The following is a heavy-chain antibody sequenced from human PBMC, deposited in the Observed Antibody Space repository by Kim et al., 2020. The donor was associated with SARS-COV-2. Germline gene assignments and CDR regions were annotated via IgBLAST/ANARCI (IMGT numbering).Heavy chain of an antibody. CDR3: TRGSSIWGSYNYYFDY. D-gene: IGHD3-16*01. V-gene: IGHV3-74*01. CDR2: VNSDGRTT. J-gene: IGHJ4*01. CDR1: GFIFNDYW. Sequence: GGSLRLSCAASGFIFNDYWMHWVRQAPGKGLVWVSRVNSDGRTTDYADSVKGRFTFVRDNTKNTLYLQMNSLRAEDTAVYFCTRGSSIWGSYNYYFDYWG.